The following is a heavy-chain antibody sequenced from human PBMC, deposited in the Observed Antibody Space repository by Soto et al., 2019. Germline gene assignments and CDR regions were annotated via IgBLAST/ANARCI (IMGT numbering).Heavy chain of an antibody. CDR2: IYPGDSDT. V-gene: IGHV5-51*01. J-gene: IGHJ5*02. D-gene: IGHD6-13*01. CDR3: ARRVLGAAAGNWFDP. CDR1: GYSFTSYW. Sequence: GESLKISCKGSGYSFTSYWIGWVRQMPGKGLEWMGIIYPGDSDTRYSPSFQGQVTISADKSISTAYLQWSSLKASDTAMYYCARRVLGAAAGNWFDPWGKGTLVTVPQ.